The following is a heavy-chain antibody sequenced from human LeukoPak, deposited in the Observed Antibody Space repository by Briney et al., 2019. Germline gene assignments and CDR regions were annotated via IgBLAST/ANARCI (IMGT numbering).Heavy chain of an antibody. Sequence: PGGSLRLSCAASGFTFSGYAMSWVRQAPGKGLEWVSAISGSGGSTYYADSVKGRFTISRDNSKNTLYLQMNSLRAEDTAVYYCARDNDAGSSGWGSYWGQGTPVTVSS. D-gene: IGHD6-19*01. CDR3: ARDNDAGSSGWGSY. V-gene: IGHV3-23*01. CDR2: ISGSGGST. J-gene: IGHJ4*02. CDR1: GFTFSGYA.